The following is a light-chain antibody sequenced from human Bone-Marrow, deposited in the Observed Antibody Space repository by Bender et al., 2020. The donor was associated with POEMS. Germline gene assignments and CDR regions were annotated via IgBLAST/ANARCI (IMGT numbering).Light chain of an antibody. V-gene: IGLV2-11*01. CDR2: DVT. J-gene: IGLJ3*02. CDR3: QSYDNSLGGWV. Sequence: QSALTQPRSVSGSPGQSVTISCAGISGDVGGHNFVSWYQQHPGKAPKVMIYDVTKRPSGVPDRFSGSKSGNTASLAITGLQAEDEGDYYCQSYDNSLGGWVFGGGTKLTVL. CDR1: SGDVGGHNF.